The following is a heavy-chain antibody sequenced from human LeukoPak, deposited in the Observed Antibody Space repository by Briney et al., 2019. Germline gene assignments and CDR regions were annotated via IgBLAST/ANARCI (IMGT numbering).Heavy chain of an antibody. V-gene: IGHV4-38-2*02. CDR1: GYSISSGYY. Sequence: SETLSLTCTVSGYSISSGYYWGWIRQPPGKGLEWIGTIYHSGSTYYNPSLESRVTISVDTSKNQFSLKLTSVTAADTAVYYCARVRGYCSSTICYRYYFDYWGQGTLVTVSS. D-gene: IGHD2-2*01. J-gene: IGHJ4*02. CDR3: ARVRGYCSSTICYRYYFDY. CDR2: IYHSGST.